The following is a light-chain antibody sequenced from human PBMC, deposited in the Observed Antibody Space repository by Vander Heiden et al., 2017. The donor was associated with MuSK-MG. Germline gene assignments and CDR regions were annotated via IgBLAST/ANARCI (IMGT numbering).Light chain of an antibody. Sequence: DIQMTQSPSTLSASVGDRVTITCRASQSLSTWLAWYQQKPGKAPKLLIYKASSLESGVPLRFSGSGSGTEFTLTISSLQPDDFATYYCQQEDSSPLTFGGRTKVEIK. CDR2: KAS. J-gene: IGKJ4*01. V-gene: IGKV1-5*03. CDR3: QQEDSSPLT. CDR1: QSLSTW.